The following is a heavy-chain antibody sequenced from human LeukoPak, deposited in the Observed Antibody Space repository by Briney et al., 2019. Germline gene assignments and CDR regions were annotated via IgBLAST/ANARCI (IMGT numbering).Heavy chain of an antibody. CDR1: GLTFSSYW. CDR3: AKDRYSSSRMYYFDY. V-gene: IGHV3-30*02. J-gene: IGHJ4*02. Sequence: PGGSLRLSCAASGLTFSSYWMHWVRQAPGKGLEWVAVAHNGGDTKYYADSVRGRFTISRDNSKNTLYLQMNSLSAEDTAVYYCAKDRYSSSRMYYFDYWGQGTLVTVSS. D-gene: IGHD6-13*01. CDR2: AHNGGDTK.